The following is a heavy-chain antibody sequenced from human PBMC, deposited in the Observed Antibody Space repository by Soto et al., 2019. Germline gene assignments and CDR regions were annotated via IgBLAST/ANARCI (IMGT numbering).Heavy chain of an antibody. CDR3: ARSNYDSSGYYSYDD. CDR2: IGSSSSTI. V-gene: IGHV3-48*02. D-gene: IGHD3-22*01. Sequence: GGSLRLSCAASGFTFSIYSMNWVRQAPGKGLEWVSYIGSSSSTIYYADSVKGRFTISRDNAKSSLYLQMNSLRDEDTAVYYCARSNYDSSGYYSYDDWGQGALVTVSS. J-gene: IGHJ4*02. CDR1: GFTFSIYS.